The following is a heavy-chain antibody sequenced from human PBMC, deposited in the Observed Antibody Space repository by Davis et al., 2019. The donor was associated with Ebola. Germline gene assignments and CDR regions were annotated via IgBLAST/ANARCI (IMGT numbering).Heavy chain of an antibody. CDR1: GFTFSDYY. V-gene: IGHV3-11*04. J-gene: IGHJ6*02. D-gene: IGHD2-2*02. CDR2: ISSSGSTI. CDR3: ARGYCSSTSCYSYLYYYGMDV. Sequence: GGSLRLSCAASGFTFSDYYMSWIRQAPGKGLEWVSYISSSGSTIYYADSVKGRFTISRDNAKNSLYLQMNSLRAEDTAVYYCARGYCSSTSCYSYLYYYGMDVWGQGTTVTVSS.